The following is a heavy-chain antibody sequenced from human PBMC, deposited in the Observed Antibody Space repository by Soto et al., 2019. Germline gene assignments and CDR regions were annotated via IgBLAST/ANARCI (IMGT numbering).Heavy chain of an antibody. CDR2: IIPIFGIA. CDR3: AREDRDRETGLVPAAIDGMDV. J-gene: IGHJ6*02. CDR1: GYTFTTYS. D-gene: IGHD2-2*01. Sequence: GASVKVSCKASGYTFTTYSITWVRQAPGHGLEWIGRIIPIFGIASYAQKFQGRVTITADESTSTAYMELSSLRSDDTAVYYCAREDRDRETGLVPAAIDGMDVWGQATTVTVS. V-gene: IGHV1-69*13.